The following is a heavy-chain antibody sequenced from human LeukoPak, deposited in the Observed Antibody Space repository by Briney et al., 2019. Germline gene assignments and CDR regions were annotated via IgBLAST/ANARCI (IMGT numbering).Heavy chain of an antibody. J-gene: IGHJ6*03. Sequence: GGSLRLSCAASGFTFSSYEMNWVRQAPGKGLEWVSYISSSGSTIYYADSVKGRFTISRDNAKNSLYLQMNSLRAEDTAVYYCARDRGTERTYYYYMDVWGKGTTVTVSS. CDR3: ARDRGTERTYYYYMDV. CDR2: ISSSGSTI. CDR1: GFTFSSYE. V-gene: IGHV3-48*03. D-gene: IGHD1-14*01.